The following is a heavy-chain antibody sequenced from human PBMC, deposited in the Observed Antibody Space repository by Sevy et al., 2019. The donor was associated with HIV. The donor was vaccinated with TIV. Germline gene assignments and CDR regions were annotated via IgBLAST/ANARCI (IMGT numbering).Heavy chain of an antibody. D-gene: IGHD3-3*01. CDR3: ARHSLFTIFGVVIDPKMYYFDY. CDR2: INYSGST. J-gene: IGHJ4*02. V-gene: IGHV4-39*01. CDR1: GGSITNNNYY. Sequence: SETLSLTCTVSGGSITNNNYYWGLIRQSPGKGLEWIGTINYSGSTDYNPSLKSRVTVSVDTSKNQISLRLSSVTAADTAVYYCARHSLFTIFGVVIDPKMYYFDYWGQGTLVTVSS.